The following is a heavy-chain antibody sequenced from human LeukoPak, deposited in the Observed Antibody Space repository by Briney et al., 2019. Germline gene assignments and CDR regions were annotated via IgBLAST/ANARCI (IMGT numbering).Heavy chain of an antibody. CDR1: GYSISSGYY. CDR2: IYHSGST. J-gene: IGHJ4*02. V-gene: IGHV4-38-2*02. CDR3: ARGPSGYHNT. Sequence: SETLSLICTVSGYSISSGYYWGWIRQPPGKGLEWIGSIYHSGSTYYNPSLKSRVTMSLDTSKNQFSLKLSSVTAADTAVYYCARGPSGYHNTGGQGTLVTVSS. D-gene: IGHD5-12*01.